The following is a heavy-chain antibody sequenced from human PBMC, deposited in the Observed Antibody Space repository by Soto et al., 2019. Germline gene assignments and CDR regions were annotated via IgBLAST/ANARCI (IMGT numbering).Heavy chain of an antibody. J-gene: IGHJ4*02. CDR3: ARYPPVNYYDSSGSLGY. CDR1: GGSFSCYY. V-gene: IGHV4-34*01. D-gene: IGHD3-22*01. CDR2: INHSGST. Sequence: SETLSLTCAVYGGSFSCYYWSWIRQPPGQGLEWIGEINHSGSTNYNPSLKSRVTISVDTSKNQFSLKLSSVTAADTAVYYCARYPPVNYYDSSGSLGYWGQGTLVTVSS.